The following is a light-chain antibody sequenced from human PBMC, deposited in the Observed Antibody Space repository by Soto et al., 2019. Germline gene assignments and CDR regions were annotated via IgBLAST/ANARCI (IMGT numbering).Light chain of an antibody. V-gene: IGLV2-14*01. CDR3: TSWGI. Sequence: QSLLTQPASVSGSPGQSITRSCTGTTSDIGDYNYVSWYQHLPDKVPKLIISLVSNRPSGVSNRFSGSKSGNTASLTISGLQAEDEGDYYCTSWGIFGPGTKVTVL. CDR2: LVS. CDR1: TSDIGDYNY. J-gene: IGLJ1*01.